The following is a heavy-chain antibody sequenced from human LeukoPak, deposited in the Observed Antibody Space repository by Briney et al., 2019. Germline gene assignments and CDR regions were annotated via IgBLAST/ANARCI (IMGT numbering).Heavy chain of an antibody. Sequence: PSETLSLTCTVSGGSISSYYWRWIRQPPGKGLEWIAFICYSGSTNYNPSLKSRVTISVNTSKNQFSLKLSSVTAADTAVYYCARVVAPAAMDDYYYYMDVWGKGTTVTVSS. CDR1: GGSISSYY. CDR2: ICYSGST. V-gene: IGHV4-59*01. J-gene: IGHJ6*03. D-gene: IGHD2-2*01. CDR3: ARVVAPAAMDDYYYYMDV.